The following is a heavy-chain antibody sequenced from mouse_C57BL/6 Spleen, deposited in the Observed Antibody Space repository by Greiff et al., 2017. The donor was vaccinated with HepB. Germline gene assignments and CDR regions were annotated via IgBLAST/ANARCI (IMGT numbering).Heavy chain of an antibody. CDR1: GYAFSSYC. CDR3: ARRGDFDY. J-gene: IGHJ2*01. CDR2: IYPGDGDT. Sequence: VQLQQSGAELVKPGASVKISCKASGYAFSSYCMNWVKQRPGKGLEWIGQIYPGDGDTNYNGKFKGKATMTADKSSSTAYMQLSSLTSEDAAVYCSARRGDFDYWGQGTTLTVSS. V-gene: IGHV1-80*01.